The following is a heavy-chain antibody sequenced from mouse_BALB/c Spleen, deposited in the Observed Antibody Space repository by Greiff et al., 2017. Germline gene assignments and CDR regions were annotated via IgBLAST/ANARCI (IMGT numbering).Heavy chain of an antibody. CDR3: ARRDSSGYSWFAY. Sequence: EVKLMESGGGLVQPGGSLKLSCAASGFAFSSYDMSWVRQTPEKRLEWVAYLSSGGGSTYYPDTVKGRFTISRDNAKNTLYLQMSSLKSEDTAMYYCARRDSSGYSWFAYWGQGTLVTVSA. CDR1: GFAFSSYD. J-gene: IGHJ3*01. V-gene: IGHV5-12-1*01. CDR2: LSSGGGST. D-gene: IGHD3-2*01.